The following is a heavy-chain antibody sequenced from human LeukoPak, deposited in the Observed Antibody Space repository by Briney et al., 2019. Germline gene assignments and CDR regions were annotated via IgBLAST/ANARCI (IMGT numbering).Heavy chain of an antibody. CDR3: ARGVERRLEYFQH. D-gene: IGHD3-3*01. V-gene: IGHV3-21*01. J-gene: IGHJ1*01. Sequence: GGSLRLSCAASGFTFSSYSMNWVRQAPGKGLEWVSSISSSSSYIYHADSVKGRFTISRDNAKNSLYLQMNSLRAEDTAVYYCARGVERRLEYFQHWGQGTLVTVSS. CDR1: GFTFSSYS. CDR2: ISSSSSYI.